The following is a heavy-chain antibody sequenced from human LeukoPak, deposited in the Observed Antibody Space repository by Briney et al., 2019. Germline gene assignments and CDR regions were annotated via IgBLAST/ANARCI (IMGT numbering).Heavy chain of an antibody. J-gene: IGHJ4*02. CDR3: AVTMVRGVRVGFDY. D-gene: IGHD3-10*01. Sequence: PGGSLRLSCAASGFTFSSYSMMWVRQAPGKGPEWVSFISNMISTYIYYADSVKGRFTISRDNSKNTLYLQMNSLRAEDTAVYYCAVTMVRGVRVGFDYWGQGTLVTVSS. CDR1: GFTFSSYS. V-gene: IGHV3-21*01. CDR2: ISNMISTYI.